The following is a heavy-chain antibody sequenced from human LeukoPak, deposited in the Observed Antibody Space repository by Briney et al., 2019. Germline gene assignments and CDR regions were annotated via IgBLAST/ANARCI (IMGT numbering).Heavy chain of an antibody. V-gene: IGHV1-69*05. Sequence: SVKVSCKASGGSVSRHAISWVRQAPGQGLEWMGEIIPLFGTTHYAQKFQGRVTITTDESTSTGYVELSSLRSEDTAVYYCARGVIVAATHFDNWGQGTLVTVSS. J-gene: IGHJ4*02. CDR1: GGSVSRHA. D-gene: IGHD1-26*01. CDR2: IIPLFGTT. CDR3: ARGVIVAATHFDN.